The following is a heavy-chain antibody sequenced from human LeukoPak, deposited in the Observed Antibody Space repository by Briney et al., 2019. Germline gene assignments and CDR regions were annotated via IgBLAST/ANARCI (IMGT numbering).Heavy chain of an antibody. CDR3: ARGFGPRVTTVYFDY. J-gene: IGHJ4*02. Sequence: KPSETLSLTCAVYGGSLSGYYWSWIRQPPGKGLEWIGEINHSGSTNYNPSLKSRVTISVDTSKNQFSLKLSSVTAADTAVYYCARGFGPRVTTVYFDYWGQGTLVTVSS. CDR2: INHSGST. D-gene: IGHD4-17*01. CDR1: GGSLSGYY. V-gene: IGHV4-34*01.